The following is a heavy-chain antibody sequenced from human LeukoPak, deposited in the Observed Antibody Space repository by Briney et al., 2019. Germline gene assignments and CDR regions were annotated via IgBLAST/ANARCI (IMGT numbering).Heavy chain of an antibody. D-gene: IGHD5-12*01. V-gene: IGHV3-30*03. CDR2: ISYDGSNK. CDR1: GFTFNTYG. J-gene: IGHJ4*02. CDR3: ARDQLAYSGYDTLFDY. Sequence: GGSLRLSCAASGFTFNTYGMHWVRQAPGKGLEWVAVISYDGSNKYYAESVKGRFTISRDNSKNTLYLQLNSLRPDDTAVYYCARDQLAYSGYDTLFDYWGQGTLVTVSS.